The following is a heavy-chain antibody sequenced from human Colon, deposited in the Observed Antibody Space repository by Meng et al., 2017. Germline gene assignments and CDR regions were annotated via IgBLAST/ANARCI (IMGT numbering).Heavy chain of an antibody. CDR1: CGSVSSGDYY. Sequence: QVEVQVSGPGRVMPLGTRSLTCTVSCGSVSSGDYYWGWIRQPPWKGLEWLGYVYYTGNTNYNPSLKNRVTISLATSNNQFSLKLTSMTAADAAIYYCARVNGDFDEAWFDPWGQGTLVTVSS. CDR3: ARVNGDFDEAWFDP. D-gene: IGHD2-21*02. J-gene: IGHJ5*02. CDR2: VYYTGNT. V-gene: IGHV4-61*08.